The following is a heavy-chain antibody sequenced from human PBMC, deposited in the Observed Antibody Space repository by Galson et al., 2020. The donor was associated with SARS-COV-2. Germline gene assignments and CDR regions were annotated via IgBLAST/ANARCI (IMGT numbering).Heavy chain of an antibody. CDR1: GGSFSGYY. D-gene: IGHD1-26*01. V-gene: IGHV4-34*01. CDR3: ARPWGGSYWAWWDY. J-gene: IGHJ4*02. CDR2: INHSGST. Sequence: SETLSLTCAVYGGSFSGYYWSWIRKPPGKGLEWIGAINHSGSTNYTPSLTSRVTISVDTSTNQFSLKLSSVPAADTAVYYCARPWGGSYWAWWDYWGQGTLVTVSS.